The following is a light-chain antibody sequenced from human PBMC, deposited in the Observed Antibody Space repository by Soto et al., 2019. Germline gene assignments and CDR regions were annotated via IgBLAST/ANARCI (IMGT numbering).Light chain of an antibody. CDR2: GAS. CDR3: QYYGSLPEFI. Sequence: EIVLTQSPGTLSLSPGERATLSCRASQSVSSSYLAWYQQKPGQAPRLLIYGASSRATGIPDRFSGSGSGTDFTLTISSLEAEDFVVYYCQYYGSLPEFIFGPGTKWDI. CDR1: QSVSSSY. V-gene: IGKV3-20*01. J-gene: IGKJ3*01.